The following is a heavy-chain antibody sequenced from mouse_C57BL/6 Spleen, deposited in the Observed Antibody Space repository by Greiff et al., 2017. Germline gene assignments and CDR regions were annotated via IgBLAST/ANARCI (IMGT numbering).Heavy chain of an antibody. Sequence: EVKLMESGPELVKPGASVKISCKASGYSFTDYNMNWVKQSNGKSLEWIGVINPNYGTTSYNQKFKGKATLTVDQSSSTAYMQLNSLTSEDSAVYYLASPYYYSTVYYYAMDYWGQGTSVTVSS. CDR1: GYSFTDYN. CDR2: INPNYGTT. D-gene: IGHD1-1*01. CDR3: ASPYYYSTVYYYAMDY. J-gene: IGHJ4*01. V-gene: IGHV1-39*01.